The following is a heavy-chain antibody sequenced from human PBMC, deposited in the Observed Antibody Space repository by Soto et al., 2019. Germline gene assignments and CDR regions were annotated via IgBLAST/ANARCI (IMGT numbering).Heavy chain of an antibody. CDR2: ISSSSSYI. CDR1: GFTFSSYS. CDR3: ARGPRGSYYNYYYGMDV. D-gene: IGHD1-26*01. V-gene: IGHV3-21*01. Sequence: EVQLVESGGGLVKPGGSLRLSCAASGFTFSSYSMNWVRQAPGKGLEWVSSISSSSSYIYYADSVKGRFTISRDNAKNSLYLQMNSLRAEDTAVYYCARGPRGSYYNYYYGMDVWGQGTTVTVSS. J-gene: IGHJ6*02.